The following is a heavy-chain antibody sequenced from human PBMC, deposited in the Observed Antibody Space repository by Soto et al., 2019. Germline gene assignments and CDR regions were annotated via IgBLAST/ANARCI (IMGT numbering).Heavy chain of an antibody. V-gene: IGHV3-48*04. J-gene: IGHJ4*02. CDR1: GFTFSSYS. CDR3: ARQASFDY. Sequence: PGGSLRLSCAASGFTFSSYSMNWVRQAPGKGLEWVSYISSSSSTIYYADSVKGRFTISRDNAKNTLYLQMNSLRTEDTAVYYCARQASFDYWGRGTLVTVSS. CDR2: ISSSSSTI.